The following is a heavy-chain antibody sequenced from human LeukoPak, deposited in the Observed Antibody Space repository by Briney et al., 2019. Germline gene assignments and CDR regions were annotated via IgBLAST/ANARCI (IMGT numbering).Heavy chain of an antibody. CDR1: GYNFSTYW. J-gene: IGHJ5*02. V-gene: IGHV5-51*01. CDR3: ARLRTVTTYWFDP. Sequence: GESLKISCTGFGYNFSTYWIGWVRQMPGKGLEWMGIIFPTDSDTRYSPSFQGQVTFSVDKSISTAYLQWNSLKAADTAMYYCARLRTVTTYWFDPWGQGTLVTVSS. D-gene: IGHD4-11*01. CDR2: IFPTDSDT.